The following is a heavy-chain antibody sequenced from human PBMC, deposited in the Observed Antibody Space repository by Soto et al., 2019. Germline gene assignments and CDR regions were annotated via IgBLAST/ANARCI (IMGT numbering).Heavy chain of an antibody. J-gene: IGHJ4*02. CDR3: ARTDTAMTTPFDC. V-gene: IGHV4-59*08. CDR2: VDDSGAA. D-gene: IGHD5-18*01. CDR1: GGSISNFY. Sequence: QVQLQESGPGLVQPPETLSLTCTVSGGSISNFYWSWIRQSPGKGLEWIGYVDDSGAANYNPSLKSRVSMSVDTSKNQVSLKMSSVTAADTAVYYCARTDTAMTTPFDCWGQGTLVTVSS.